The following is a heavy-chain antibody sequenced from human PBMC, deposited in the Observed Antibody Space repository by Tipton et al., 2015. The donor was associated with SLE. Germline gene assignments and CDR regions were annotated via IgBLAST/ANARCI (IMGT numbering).Heavy chain of an antibody. V-gene: IGHV3-7*01. CDR3: ARMGKMDS. CDR2: IKQDGSEK. D-gene: IGHD7-27*01. J-gene: IGHJ4*02. CDR1: GFIFSMHT. Sequence: SLRLSCAASGFIFSMHTMTWVRQAPGKGLEWVANIKQDGSEKNYVDSVKGRFTISRDNAKNSLYLQMNSLRVEDTAMYHCARMGKMDSWGQGTLVTVSS.